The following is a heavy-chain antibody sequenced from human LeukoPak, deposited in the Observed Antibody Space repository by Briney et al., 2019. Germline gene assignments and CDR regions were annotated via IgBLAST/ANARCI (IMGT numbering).Heavy chain of an antibody. D-gene: IGHD6-19*01. J-gene: IGHJ5*02. CDR1: GYTFTSYG. V-gene: IGHV1-18*04. CDR2: ISAYNGNT. Sequence: GASVKVSCKASGYTFTSYGISWVRQAPGQGLEWMGWISAYNGNTNFAQQFQGGVTLTTDRTTSTAYLELRSLRSDDTAVYYCARDPSNTSGWKTWFDPWGQGTLVTVSS. CDR3: ARDPSNTSGWKTWFDP.